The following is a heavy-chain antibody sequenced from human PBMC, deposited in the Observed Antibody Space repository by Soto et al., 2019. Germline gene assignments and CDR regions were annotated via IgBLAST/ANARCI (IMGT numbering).Heavy chain of an antibody. V-gene: IGHV3-30*18. CDR2: ISYEGSTQ. J-gene: IGHJ6*02. D-gene: IGHD5-18*01. Sequence: QVQLDESGGGVVQPGRSLRLSCEASGFTFSGYGMHWVRQAPGKGLEWVAVISYEGSTQYYAESVKGRFTISRDNAKNTLFLQMNGLRVEDTGIYYCAKDEGWRIQLWLGSYGLDVWGHGPQSPSP. CDR1: GFTFSGYG. CDR3: AKDEGWRIQLWLGSYGLDV.